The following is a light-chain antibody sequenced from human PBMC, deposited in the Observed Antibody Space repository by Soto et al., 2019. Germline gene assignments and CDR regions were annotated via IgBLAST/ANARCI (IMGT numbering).Light chain of an antibody. V-gene: IGLV2-14*01. CDR1: SSDVGGYNY. CDR3: SSYTTSSTLFYV. Sequence: QSVLTQPASVSGSPGQSITISCTGTSSDVGGYNYVSWYQQHPGKAPKLMIYDVSNRPSGVSNRFSGSKSGNTASLTISGLQAEDGADNYCSSYTTSSTLFYVFGTGTKLTVL. CDR2: DVS. J-gene: IGLJ1*01.